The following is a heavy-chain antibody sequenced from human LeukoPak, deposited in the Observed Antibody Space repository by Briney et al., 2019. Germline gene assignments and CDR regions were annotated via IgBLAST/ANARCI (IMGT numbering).Heavy chain of an antibody. D-gene: IGHD6-19*01. CDR3: ASTQYSSGWRDYFDY. CDR1: GGTFSSYA. CDR2: IIPIFGTA. J-gene: IGHJ4*02. V-gene: IGHV1-69*13. Sequence: ASVKVSCKASGGTFSSYAISWVRQAPGQGLEWMGGIIPIFGTANYAQKFQGRVTITADESTSTAYMELSSLRSEDTAVYYCASTQYSSGWRDYFDYWGQGTLVTVSS.